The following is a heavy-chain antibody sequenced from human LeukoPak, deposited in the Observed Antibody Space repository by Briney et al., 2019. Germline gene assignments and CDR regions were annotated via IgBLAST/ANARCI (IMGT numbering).Heavy chain of an antibody. D-gene: IGHD2-2*01. CDR1: GGSISSSSYF. J-gene: IGHJ3*02. Sequence: SETLSLXCTVSGGSISSSSYFWGWIRQPPGKGLGWIGRIYYSGSTYYNPSVKSRVTISVDTSKNQFSLKLSSVTAADTAVYYCASNPAAISDAFDIWGQGTMVTVSS. V-gene: IGHV4-39*01. CDR2: IYYSGST. CDR3: ASNPAAISDAFDI.